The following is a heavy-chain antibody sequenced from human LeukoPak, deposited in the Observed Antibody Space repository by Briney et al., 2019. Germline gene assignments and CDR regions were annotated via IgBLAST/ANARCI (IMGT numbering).Heavy chain of an antibody. J-gene: IGHJ4*02. Sequence: SQTLSLTCTVSGGSISSGSYYWSWIRQPAGKGLEWIGRIYTSGSTNYNPSLKSRVTISVDTSKNQFSLKLSSVTAAVTAVFYCARSYIVVESAGMGDTGGSYSMGHWGQGTLVTVSS. CDR3: ARSYIVVESAGMGDTGGSYSMGH. D-gene: IGHD2-2*01. CDR2: IYTSGST. V-gene: IGHV4-61*02. CDR1: GGSISSGSYY.